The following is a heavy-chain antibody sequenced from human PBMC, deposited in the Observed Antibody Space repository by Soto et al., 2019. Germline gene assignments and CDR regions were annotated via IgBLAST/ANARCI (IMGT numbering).Heavy chain of an antibody. Sequence: GGSLRLSCAASGFTFSSYGMHWVRQAPGKGLEWVAVISYDGSNKYYADSVKGRFTISRDNSKNTLYLQMNSLRAEDTAVYYCAKDVDGYNPLVDYWGQGTLVTVSS. V-gene: IGHV3-30*18. D-gene: IGHD5-12*01. J-gene: IGHJ4*02. CDR3: AKDVDGYNPLVDY. CDR1: GFTFSSYG. CDR2: ISYDGSNK.